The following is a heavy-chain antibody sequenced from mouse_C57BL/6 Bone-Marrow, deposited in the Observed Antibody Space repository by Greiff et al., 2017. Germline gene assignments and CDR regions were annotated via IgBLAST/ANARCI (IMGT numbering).Heavy chain of an antibody. V-gene: IGHV1-50*01. Sequence: QVQLQQPGAELVKPGASVKLSCKASGYTFTSYWMQWVKQRPGQGLEWIGEIDPSDSYTNYNQKFKGKATFTVDTSSSTAYMQLSSLTSEDSAVYYCARNGYGWYFDVWGTGTTGTVSS. CDR3: ARNGYGWYFDV. CDR2: IDPSDSYT. CDR1: GYTFTSYW. J-gene: IGHJ1*03. D-gene: IGHD2-14*01.